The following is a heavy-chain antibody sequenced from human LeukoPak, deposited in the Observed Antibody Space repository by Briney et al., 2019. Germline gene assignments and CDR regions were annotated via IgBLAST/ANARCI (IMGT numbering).Heavy chain of an antibody. CDR2: IYYSGST. CDR3: ARDKVRYYDSSGAFDI. D-gene: IGHD3-22*01. J-gene: IGHJ3*02. Sequence: PSETLSLTCAVSGGSISSGGYSWSWIRQPPGKGLEWIGYIYYSGSTNYNPSLKSRVTISVDTSKNQFSLKLSSVTAADTAVYYCARDKVRYYDSSGAFDIWGQGTMVTVSS. CDR1: GGSISSGGYS. V-gene: IGHV4-61*08.